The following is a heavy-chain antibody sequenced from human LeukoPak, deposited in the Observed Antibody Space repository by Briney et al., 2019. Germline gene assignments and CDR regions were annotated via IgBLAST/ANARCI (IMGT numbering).Heavy chain of an antibody. CDR2: IYTSGST. J-gene: IGHJ5*02. V-gene: IGHV4-4*07. Sequence: SETLSLTCTVSGGSISSYYWSWIRQPPGKGLEWIGRIYTSGSTNYNPSLKSRVTMSVDTSKNQFSLKLSSVTAADTAVYYCAREGRPAAFGSWFDPWGQGTLVTVSS. CDR1: GGSISSYY. CDR3: AREGRPAAFGSWFDP. D-gene: IGHD2-2*01.